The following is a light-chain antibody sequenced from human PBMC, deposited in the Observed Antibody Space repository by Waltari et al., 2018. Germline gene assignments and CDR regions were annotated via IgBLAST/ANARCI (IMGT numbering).Light chain of an antibody. V-gene: IGLV2-14*01. CDR1: SSDVGTYEY. CDR2: EVS. J-gene: IGLJ1*01. Sequence: QSALTQPASVSGSPGQSITLSCTGTSSDVGTYEYVSWYQQHPGKAPKLMIYEVSHRPSGISHRFSGSKSGNTASLTISGLQAEDEADYYCSSYTSSSTYVFGSGTKVTVL. CDR3: SSYTSSSTYV.